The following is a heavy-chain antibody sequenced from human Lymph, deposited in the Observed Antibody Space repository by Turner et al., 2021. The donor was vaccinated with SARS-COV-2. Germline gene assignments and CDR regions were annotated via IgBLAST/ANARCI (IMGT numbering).Heavy chain of an antibody. J-gene: IGHJ6*02. CDR3: ARDRTSYGDYWAGYYYGMDV. CDR2: IYYSGST. Sequence: QVQLQESGPGLVKPSETLSLSCTVSGGSISSYFWSWIRQPPWKGLEWIAYIYYSGSTNYNPSRKSRVTISVDTSKNQFSLRLSSVTAADTAVYYCARDRTSYGDYWAGYYYGMDVWGQGTTVTVSS. D-gene: IGHD4-17*01. V-gene: IGHV4-59*13. CDR1: GGSISSYF.